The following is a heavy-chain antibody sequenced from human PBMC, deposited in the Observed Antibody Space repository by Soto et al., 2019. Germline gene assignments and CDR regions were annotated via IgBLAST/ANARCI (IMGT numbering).Heavy chain of an antibody. CDR2: IIPIFGTA. CDR3: ARGPKAEDAFDI. CDR1: GGTFSSYA. D-gene: IGHD2-15*01. Sequence: QVQLVQSGAEVKKPGSSVKVSCKASGGTFSSYAISWVRQAPGQGLEWMGGIIPIFGTANYAQKFQGRVTISAEESTSTADMELSSLRSEDTAVYYCARGPKAEDAFDIWGQGTMVTVSS. J-gene: IGHJ3*02. V-gene: IGHV1-69*12.